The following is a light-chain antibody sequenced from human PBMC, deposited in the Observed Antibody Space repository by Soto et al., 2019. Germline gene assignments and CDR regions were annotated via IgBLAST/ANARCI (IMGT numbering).Light chain of an antibody. V-gene: IGKV3-11*01. J-gene: IGKJ4*01. CDR2: DAS. CDR3: QQRSNWPPLT. Sequence: EIVLTQSPATLSLSPGERATLSCRARQSVSSYLAWYQQKPGQAPRLLIYDASNRATRIPARFSGSGSGTDFTLTISSLEPEDFAVYYCQQRSNWPPLTFGGGTKVEIK. CDR1: QSVSSY.